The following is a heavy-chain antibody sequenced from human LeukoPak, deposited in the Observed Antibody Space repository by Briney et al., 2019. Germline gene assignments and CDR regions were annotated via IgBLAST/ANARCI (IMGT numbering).Heavy chain of an antibody. CDR2: ISYDGSNK. CDR1: GLTFSSYA. CDR3: ARGPGGWYSSSWYSGWFDP. D-gene: IGHD6-13*01. Sequence: PGGSLRLSCAASGLTFSSYAMHWVRQAPGKGLEWVAVISYDGSNKYYADSVKGRFTISRDNSKNTLYLQMNSLRAEDTAVYYCARGPGGWYSSSWYSGWFDPWGQGTLVTVSS. J-gene: IGHJ5*02. V-gene: IGHV3-30-3*01.